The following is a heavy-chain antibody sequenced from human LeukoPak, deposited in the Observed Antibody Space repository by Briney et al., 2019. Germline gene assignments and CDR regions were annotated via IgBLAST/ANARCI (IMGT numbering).Heavy chain of an antibody. D-gene: IGHD3-10*01. J-gene: IGHJ4*02. CDR1: GFTFSSYS. CDR3: ARAPRGGSGSFDY. CDR2: ISSSSSYI. Sequence: PGGSLRLSCAASGFTFSSYSMNWVRQAPGKGLEWVSSISSSSSYIYYADSVKGRFTISRDNAKNSLYLQMNSLRAEDTAVYYCARAPRGGSGSFDYWGQGTLVTVSS. V-gene: IGHV3-21*01.